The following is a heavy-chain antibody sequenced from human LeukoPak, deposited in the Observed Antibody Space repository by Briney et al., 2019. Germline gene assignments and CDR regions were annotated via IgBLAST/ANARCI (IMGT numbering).Heavy chain of an antibody. CDR1: GGSISDYY. J-gene: IGHJ5*02. V-gene: IGHV4-59*12. D-gene: IGHD3-22*01. CDR3: ARNYYYDSSGYYLRLDP. CDR2: IYYTGNT. Sequence: PSETPSLTCTVSGGSISDYYWTWIRQPPGKGLEWIGYIYYTGNTNSNPSLKSRVTISVDTSKNQFSLKLSSVTAADTAMYYCARNYYYDSSGYYLRLDPWGQGTLVIVSS.